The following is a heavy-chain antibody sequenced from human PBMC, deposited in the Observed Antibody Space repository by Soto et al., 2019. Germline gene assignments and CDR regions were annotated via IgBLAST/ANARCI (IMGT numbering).Heavy chain of an antibody. CDR2: IYYSGST. V-gene: IGHV4-59*01. J-gene: IGHJ6*02. Sequence: SETLSLTCTVSGGSISSYYWSWIRQPPGKGLEWIGYIYYSGSTNYNPSLKSRVTISVDTSKNQFSLKLSSVTAADTAVYYCARHTYDFWSGSTYGMDVWGQGTTVTVSS. D-gene: IGHD3-3*01. CDR1: GGSISSYY. CDR3: ARHTYDFWSGSTYGMDV.